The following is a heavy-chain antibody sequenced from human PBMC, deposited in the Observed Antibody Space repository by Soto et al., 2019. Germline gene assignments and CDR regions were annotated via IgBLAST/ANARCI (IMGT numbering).Heavy chain of an antibody. D-gene: IGHD1-20*01. V-gene: IGHV4-59*01. CDR2: ISYSGNT. Sequence: QVELQESGPGLVKPSETLSLTCTVSGGSISSFYWSWIRQPPGKGLEWIGYISYSGNTNYNPSLKSRVTISEGTSKNQFSLRLRSVTAADTAVHYCARDSGITGTFDYWGQGTLVTVSS. J-gene: IGHJ4*02. CDR3: ARDSGITGTFDY. CDR1: GGSISSFY.